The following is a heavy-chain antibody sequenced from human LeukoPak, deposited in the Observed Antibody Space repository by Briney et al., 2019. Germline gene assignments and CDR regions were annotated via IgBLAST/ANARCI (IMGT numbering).Heavy chain of an antibody. CDR2: IYYTGST. CDR3: ARLARLRNWFDP. D-gene: IGHD3-16*01. V-gene: IGHV4-59*12. J-gene: IGHJ5*02. CDR1: SGSISRYY. Sequence: SETLSLTCTVSSGSISRYYWSWIRQPPGKGLDWIGYIYYTGSTYYNPSLKSRVTISVDTSKNQFSLKLSSVTAADTAVYYCARLARLRNWFDPWGQGTLVTVSS.